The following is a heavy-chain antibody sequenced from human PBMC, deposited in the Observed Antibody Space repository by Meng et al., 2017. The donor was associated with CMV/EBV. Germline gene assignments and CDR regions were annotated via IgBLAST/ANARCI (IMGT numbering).Heavy chain of an antibody. CDR2: IYHSGST. J-gene: IGHJ6*02. Sequence: SEPLSLSCTVPGGSISSYYWSWIRQPPGKGLEWIGYIYHSGSTNYNPSLKSRVTISVDTSKNQISLKLSSVTAADTAVYYCARDMEGRYSRYFSSFWLELYGMDVWGQGTTVTVSS. V-gene: IGHV4-59*01. CDR3: ARDMEGRYSRYFSSFWLELYGMDV. CDR1: GGSISSYY. D-gene: IGHD5-12*01.